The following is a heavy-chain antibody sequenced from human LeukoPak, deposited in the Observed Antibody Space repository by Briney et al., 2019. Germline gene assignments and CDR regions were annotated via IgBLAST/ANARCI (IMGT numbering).Heavy chain of an antibody. Sequence: PSETLSLTCTVSGGSISSYYWSWIRQPPGKGLEWIGYIYYSGSTNYNPSLKSRVTISVDTSKNQFSLKLSSVTAADTAVYYCARGVGYGMDVWGQGTTVTVSS. V-gene: IGHV4-59*01. CDR1: GGSISSYY. J-gene: IGHJ6*02. CDR2: IYYSGST. CDR3: ARGVGYGMDV.